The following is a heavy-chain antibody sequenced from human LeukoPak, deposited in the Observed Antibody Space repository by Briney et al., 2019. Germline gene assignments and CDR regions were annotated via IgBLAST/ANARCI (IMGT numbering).Heavy chain of an antibody. Sequence: TGGSLRLSCAASGFTFSNYWMHWVRPVPGKGLVWVSRINPGGSSTTYADSVKGRFTISRDNAKNTLYLQMNSLRAEDTAVYYCARSNQADDYWGQGTLVTVSS. D-gene: IGHD4-11*01. CDR2: INPGGSST. V-gene: IGHV3-74*01. J-gene: IGHJ4*02. CDR3: ARSNQADDY. CDR1: GFTFSNYW.